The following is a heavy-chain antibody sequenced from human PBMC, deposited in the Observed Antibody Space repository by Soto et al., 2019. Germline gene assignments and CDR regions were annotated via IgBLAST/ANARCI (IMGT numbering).Heavy chain of an antibody. D-gene: IGHD3-22*01. V-gene: IGHV3-23*01. Sequence: EVQLLESGGGLVQPGGSLRLSCAASGFTFSSYAMSWVRQAPGKGLEWVSAISGSGGSTYYADSVKGRFTISRDNSKNTLYLKMNRLRAEDTAVYYCAKGGPYYYDSSGYYDYWGQGTLVTVSS. CDR2: ISGSGGST. CDR1: GFTFSSYA. CDR3: AKGGPYYYDSSGYYDY. J-gene: IGHJ4*02.